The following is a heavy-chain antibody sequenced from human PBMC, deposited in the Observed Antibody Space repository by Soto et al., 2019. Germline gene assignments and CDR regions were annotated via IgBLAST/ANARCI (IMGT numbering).Heavy chain of an antibody. J-gene: IGHJ4*02. CDR2: ISAYNRNT. CDR1: GYTFTSCG. Sequence: ASVKVSCRASGYTFTSCGMSCVRQAPGQGLEWMGWISAYNRNTNYAKKIKGTVTMTTDKSTSTAYMELRSLTSDAKAVYYCARDLAYGTPDYWGQGTLVTVSS. CDR3: ARDLAYGTPDY. D-gene: IGHD2-15*01. V-gene: IGHV1-18*01.